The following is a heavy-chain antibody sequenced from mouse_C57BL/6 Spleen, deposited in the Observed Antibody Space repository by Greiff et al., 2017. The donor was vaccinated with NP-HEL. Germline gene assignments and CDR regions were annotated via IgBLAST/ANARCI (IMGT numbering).Heavy chain of an antibody. CDR3: VLYYYGSSYWYFDV. Sequence: VQLQESGAELVRPGASVTLSCKASGYTFTDYEMHWVKQTPVHGLEWIGAIDPETGGTAYNQKFKGKAILTADKSSSTAYMELRSLTSEDSAVYYCVLYYYGSSYWYFDVWGTGTTVTVSS. CDR2: IDPETGGT. J-gene: IGHJ1*03. V-gene: IGHV1-15*01. D-gene: IGHD1-1*01. CDR1: GYTFTDYE.